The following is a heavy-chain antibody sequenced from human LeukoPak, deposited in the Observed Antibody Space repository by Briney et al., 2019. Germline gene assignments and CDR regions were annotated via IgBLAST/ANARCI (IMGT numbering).Heavy chain of an antibody. V-gene: IGHV1-2*06. CDR1: GYTFTAYY. Sequence: ASVKVSCKASGYTFTAYYLYWVRQAPGQGLEWMGRINPNSGGTDYAQKFQGRVTMTRDTSISTAYMELSSLRPDDTAVYYCAIGMAAAGTFEYWGQGTLVTVSS. CDR2: INPNSGGT. J-gene: IGHJ4*02. D-gene: IGHD6-13*01. CDR3: AIGMAAAGTFEY.